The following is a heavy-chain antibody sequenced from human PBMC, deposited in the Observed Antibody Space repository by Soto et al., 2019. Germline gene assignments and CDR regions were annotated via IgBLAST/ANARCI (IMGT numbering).Heavy chain of an antibody. CDR1: GFTFSSYG. V-gene: IGHV3-30*18. D-gene: IGHD3-22*01. CDR3: AKDRGLMDYYDSRTGLDY. J-gene: IGHJ4*02. CDR2: ISYDGSNK. Sequence: GGSLRLSCAASGFTFSSYGMHWVRQAPGKGLEWVAVISYDGSNKYYADSVKGRFTISRDNSKNTLYLQMNSLRAEDTAVYYCAKDRGLMDYYDSRTGLDYWGQGTLVTAPQ.